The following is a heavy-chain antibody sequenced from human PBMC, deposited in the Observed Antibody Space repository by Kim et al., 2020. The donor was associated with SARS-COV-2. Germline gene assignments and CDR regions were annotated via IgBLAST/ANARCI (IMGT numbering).Heavy chain of an antibody. CDR2: IYYTGST. J-gene: IGHJ4*02. V-gene: IGHV4-59*08. CDR3: ARHATSSGSYSPFYYFDN. Sequence: SETLSLTCSVSSGSINNYYWSWIRQPPGKGLEWIGYIYYTGSTNYNPSLKSRVTISVDTSKNQFSLRLSSVTAADTAVYYCARHATSSGSYSPFYYFDNWGQGTLVTVSS. CDR1: SGSINNYY. D-gene: IGHD1-26*01.